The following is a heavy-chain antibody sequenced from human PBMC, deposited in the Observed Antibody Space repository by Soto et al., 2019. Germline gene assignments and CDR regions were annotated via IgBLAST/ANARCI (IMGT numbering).Heavy chain of an antibody. D-gene: IGHD3-22*01. CDR1: GGSINSGDYY. CDR3: ASSLFITTPTVYYYDL. V-gene: IGHV4-30-4*01. CDR2: FYYSGST. J-gene: IGHJ4*02. Sequence: TLSLTCTVSGGSINSGDYYWSWIRQPPGKGLEWIAYFYYSGSTYYNPSLRSRLSLSVDTSKNQFSLKLSSVTAADTAVYYCASSLFITTPTVYYYDLCGQGTLVTVGS.